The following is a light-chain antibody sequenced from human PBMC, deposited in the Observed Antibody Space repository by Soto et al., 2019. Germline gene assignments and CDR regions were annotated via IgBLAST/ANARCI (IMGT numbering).Light chain of an antibody. CDR2: DAS. J-gene: IGKJ1*01. CDR3: LQYGSSPQGT. CDR1: QSVSSTY. V-gene: IGKV3-20*01. Sequence: ELVLTQSPGTLSLSPGERATLSCRASQSVSSTYLAWYQQKPGQAPRLLIYDASSRATGIPDRFSVSGSGTDFTLTISGLEPEDFAVYYCLQYGSSPQGTFGQGTNVEIK.